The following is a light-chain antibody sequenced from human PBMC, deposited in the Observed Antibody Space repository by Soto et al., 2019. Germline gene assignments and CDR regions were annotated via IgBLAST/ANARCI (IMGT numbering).Light chain of an antibody. CDR3: QKYNSAPLS. CDR1: QDISVY. V-gene: IGKV1-27*01. CDR2: AAS. J-gene: IGKJ4*01. Sequence: DIQMAQSPSSLSASLGDRVTITCRASQDISVYLAWFQQKPGKVPKLLIYAASTLQSGVPSRFSGSGSGTDFTLTISSLQTEDVATYYCQKYNSAPLSFGGGTKVEIK.